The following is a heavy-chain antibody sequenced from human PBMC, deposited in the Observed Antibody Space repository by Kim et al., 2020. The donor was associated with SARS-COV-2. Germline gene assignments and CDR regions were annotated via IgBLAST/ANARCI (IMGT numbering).Heavy chain of an antibody. CDR2: IYYCGST. J-gene: IGHJ4*02. CDR1: GGTISSYY. V-gene: IGHV4-59*13. D-gene: IGHD6-13*01. CDR3: ASSSSSWYDY. Sequence: SETLSLTCTVSGGTISSYYWSWIRQPPGKGLEWIGYIYYCGSTNYNPSLKSRVTISVDTSKNQFSLKLIPVTAADTAVYYCASSSSSWYDYWGQGTLVTVSS.